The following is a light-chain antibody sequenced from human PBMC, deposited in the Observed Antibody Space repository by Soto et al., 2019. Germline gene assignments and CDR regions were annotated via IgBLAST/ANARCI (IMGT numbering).Light chain of an antibody. J-gene: IGKJ1*01. CDR1: QSISSW. V-gene: IGKV1-5*03. Sequence: DIQMTQSPSTLSASVGARVTIICRASQSISSWLAWYQQKPGKAPKLLIYKASSLESGVPSRFSGSGSGTEFTLTISSLQPDDFATYYCQQYNSYSRTFGQGTKVDIK. CDR2: KAS. CDR3: QQYNSYSRT.